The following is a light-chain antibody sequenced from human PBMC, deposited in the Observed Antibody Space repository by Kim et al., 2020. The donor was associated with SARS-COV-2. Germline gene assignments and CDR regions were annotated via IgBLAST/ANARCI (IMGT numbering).Light chain of an antibody. CDR3: QQSFSTPPT. V-gene: IGKV1-39*01. J-gene: IGKJ1*01. CDR2: AAS. CDR1: QSINSY. Sequence: DIQMTQSPSSLSASVGDRVTITCRASQSINSYLNWYQQKPGKAPKLLIYAASSLQSGVPSRFSGSGSGTDFTLTISSLQPEDSATYYCQQSFSTPPTFGQGTKVDIK.